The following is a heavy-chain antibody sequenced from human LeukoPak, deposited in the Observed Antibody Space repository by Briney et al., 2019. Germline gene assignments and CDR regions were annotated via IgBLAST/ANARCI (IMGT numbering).Heavy chain of an antibody. CDR2: IYYSGST. Sequence: SQTLSLTCTVSGGSISSGGYYWSWIRQHPGKGLEWIGYIYYSGSTYYSPSLKSRVTISVDTSKNQFSLKLSSVTAADTAVYYCARDFRKGNWFDPWGQGTLVTVSS. J-gene: IGHJ5*02. CDR1: GGSISSGGYY. CDR3: ARDFRKGNWFDP. V-gene: IGHV4-31*03.